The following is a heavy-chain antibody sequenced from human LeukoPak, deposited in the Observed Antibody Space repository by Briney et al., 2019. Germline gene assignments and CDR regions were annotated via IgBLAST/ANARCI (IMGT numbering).Heavy chain of an antibody. J-gene: IGHJ4*02. CDR2: ISYDGSNK. CDR3: ANAHPSYCSSTSCHY. Sequence: PGRSLTLSCAASGFTFSSYGMHWVRQAPGKGLEWVAVISYDGSNKYYADSVKGRFTISRDNSKNTLYLQMNSLRAEDTAVYYCANAHPSYCSSTSCHYWGQGTLVTVSS. V-gene: IGHV3-30*18. CDR1: GFTFSSYG. D-gene: IGHD2-2*01.